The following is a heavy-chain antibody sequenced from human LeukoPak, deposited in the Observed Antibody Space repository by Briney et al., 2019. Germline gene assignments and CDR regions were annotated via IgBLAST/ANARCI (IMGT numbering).Heavy chain of an antibody. CDR1: GGSFSGYY. D-gene: IGHD6-13*01. CDR3: ARNEAADNWFDP. Sequence: SETLSLTCAVYGGSFSGYYWSWIRQPPGKGLEWIGEINHSGSTNYNPSLKSRVTISVDMSKNQFSLKLSSVTAADTAVYYCARNEAADNWFDPWGQGTLVTVSS. CDR2: INHSGST. J-gene: IGHJ5*02. V-gene: IGHV4-34*01.